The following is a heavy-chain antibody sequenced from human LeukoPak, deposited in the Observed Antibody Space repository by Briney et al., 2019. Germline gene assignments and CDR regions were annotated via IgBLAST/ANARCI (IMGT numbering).Heavy chain of an antibody. CDR3: ASASSGSLDY. J-gene: IGHJ4*02. V-gene: IGHV3-21*01. CDR1: GFTFSSYS. Sequence: PGGSLRLSCAASGFTFSSYSMNWVRQAPGKGLEWVSSISSSSSYIYYADSVKGRFTISRDNAKNSLYLQMNSLRAEDTAVYYCASASSGSLDYWGQGTLVTVSS. CDR2: ISSSSSYI. D-gene: IGHD1-26*01.